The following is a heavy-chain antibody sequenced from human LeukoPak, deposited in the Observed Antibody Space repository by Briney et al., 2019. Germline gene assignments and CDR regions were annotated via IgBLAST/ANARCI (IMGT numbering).Heavy chain of an antibody. CDR3: ARGHPGYYDNSGYLPLDY. CDR1: AYTFSSYG. CDR2: IIAYSGNT. D-gene: IGHD3-22*01. Sequence: ASVKVSCWAVAYTFSSYGISWVRHAPGQGLEWMGWIIAYSGNTNYAQKLQGRVTMTADTSTNTAYMELRSVRSDDTAVYYCARGHPGYYDNSGYLPLDYWGQGTLVTASS. V-gene: IGHV1-18*01. J-gene: IGHJ4*02.